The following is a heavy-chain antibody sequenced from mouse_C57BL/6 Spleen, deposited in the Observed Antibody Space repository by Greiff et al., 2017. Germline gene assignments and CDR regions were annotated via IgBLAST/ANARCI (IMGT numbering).Heavy chain of an antibody. Sequence: QVQLQQSGTELVKPGASVKLSCKASGYTFTSSWMHWVKQRPGQGLEWIGNINPSNGGTNYNEKFKSKATLTVEKSSSTAYMQLSSLTAEYSAVYYCARGGYDYEGAWFAYWGQGTLVTVSA. CDR3: ARGGYDYEGAWFAY. V-gene: IGHV1-53*01. CDR1: GYTFTSSW. CDR2: INPSNGGT. J-gene: IGHJ3*01. D-gene: IGHD2-4*01.